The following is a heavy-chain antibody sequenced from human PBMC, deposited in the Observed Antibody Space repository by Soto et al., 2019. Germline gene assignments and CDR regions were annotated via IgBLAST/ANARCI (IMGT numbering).Heavy chain of an antibody. CDR1: GGSFSGYY. J-gene: IGHJ6*02. D-gene: IGHD2-2*01. CDR3: ARGWGCSSTSCHHGYYYYGMDV. Sequence: ETLSLTCAVYGGSFSGYYWSWIRQPPGKGLEWIGEINHSGSTNYNPSLKSRVTISVDTSKNQFSLKLSSVTAADTAVYYCARGWGCSSTSCHHGYYYYGMDVWGQGTTVTVSS. V-gene: IGHV4-34*01. CDR2: INHSGST.